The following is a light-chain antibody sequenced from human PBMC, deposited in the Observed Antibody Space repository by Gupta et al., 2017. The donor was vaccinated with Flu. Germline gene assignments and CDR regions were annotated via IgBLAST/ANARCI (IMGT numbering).Light chain of an antibody. CDR3: QQRSNWPPALT. J-gene: IGKJ4*01. CDR2: DAS. Sequence: TLSLSPGERATLSCRASQSVSSYLAWYQQKPGQAPRLLIYDASNRATGIPARFSGSGSGTDFTLTISSLEPEDFAVYYCQQRSNWPPALTFGGWTKVEIK. V-gene: IGKV3-11*01. CDR1: QSVSSY.